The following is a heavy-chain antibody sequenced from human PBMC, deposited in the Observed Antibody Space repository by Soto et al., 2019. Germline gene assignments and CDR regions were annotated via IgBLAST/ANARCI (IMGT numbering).Heavy chain of an antibody. J-gene: IGHJ6*02. CDR3: AKNRHDILTGSNYYYYGMDV. V-gene: IGHV3-30*18. Sequence: GGSLRLSCAASGFTFSSYGMHWVRQAPGKGLEWVAVISYDGSNKYYADSVKGRFTISRDNSKNTLYLQMNSLRAEDTAVYYCAKNRHDILTGSNYYYYGMDVWGQGTTVTVSS. CDR2: ISYDGSNK. CDR1: GFTFSSYG. D-gene: IGHD3-9*01.